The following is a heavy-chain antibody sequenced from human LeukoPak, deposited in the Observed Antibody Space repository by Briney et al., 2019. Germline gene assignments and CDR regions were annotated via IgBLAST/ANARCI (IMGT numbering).Heavy chain of an antibody. Sequence: SETLSLTCAVYGGSFSGYYWSWIRQPPGKGLEWIGEINHSGSTNYNPSLKSRVTISVDTSKNQFSLKLSSVTAADTAVYYCAREPLWFGELQSGTYYFDYWGQGTLVTVSS. CDR1: GGSFSGYY. V-gene: IGHV4-34*01. CDR2: INHSGST. J-gene: IGHJ4*02. D-gene: IGHD3-10*01. CDR3: AREPLWFGELQSGTYYFDY.